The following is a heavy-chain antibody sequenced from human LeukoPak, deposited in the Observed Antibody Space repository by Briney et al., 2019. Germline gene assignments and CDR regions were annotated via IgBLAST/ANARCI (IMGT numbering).Heavy chain of an antibody. Sequence: GGSLRLSCAASGFTFSSYSMNWVRQAPGKGLEWVSYISSSSSTIYYADSVKGRFTISRDNSKNTLYLQMNSLRAEDTAVYYCAKHRGYSYGNYYDMHVWGQGTTVSVSS. D-gene: IGHD5-18*01. CDR1: GFTFSSYS. CDR2: ISSSSSTI. CDR3: AKHRGYSYGNYYDMHV. J-gene: IGHJ6*02. V-gene: IGHV3-48*01.